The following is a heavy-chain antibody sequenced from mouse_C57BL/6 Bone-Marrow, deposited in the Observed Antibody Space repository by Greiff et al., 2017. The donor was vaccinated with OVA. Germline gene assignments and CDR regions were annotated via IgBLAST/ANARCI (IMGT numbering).Heavy chain of an antibody. CDR2: IHPNSGST. V-gene: IGHV1-64*01. J-gene: IGHJ1*03. Sequence: QVQLQQPGAELVKPGASVKLSCKASGYTFTSYWMPWVKQRPGQGLEWIGMIHPNSGSTNYNEKFKSKATLTVDKSSSTAYMQLSSLTSEDSAVYYCAREGGNYVWYFDVWGTGTTVTVSS. CDR1: GYTFTSYW. D-gene: IGHD2-1*01. CDR3: AREGGNYVWYFDV.